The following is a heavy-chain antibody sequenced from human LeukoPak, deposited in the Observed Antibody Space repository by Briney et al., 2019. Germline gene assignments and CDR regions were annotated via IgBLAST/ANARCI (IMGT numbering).Heavy chain of an antibody. D-gene: IGHD6-19*01. J-gene: IGHJ4*02. CDR3: ARRSLAGFFDY. CDR1: GYSFTTYL. V-gene: IGHV5-51*01. CDR2: IYPGDSDT. Sequence: GEALKISCKGSGYSFTTYLIGWVRQMPGKGLEWMGIIYPGDSDTKYSPSFQGQVTISVDKSISTAYLQWSSLTASDTAMYYCARRSLAGFFDYWGQGTLVTVSS.